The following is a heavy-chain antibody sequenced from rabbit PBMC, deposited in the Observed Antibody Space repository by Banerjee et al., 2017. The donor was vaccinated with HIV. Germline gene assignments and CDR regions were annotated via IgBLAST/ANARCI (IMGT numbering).Heavy chain of an antibody. V-gene: IGHV1S40*01. J-gene: IGHJ6*01. CDR3: ARQGDLYATYGDRTYAYATLDL. CDR2: IYGGSSGST. D-gene: IGHD6-1*01. CDR1: GFSFSSTYY. Sequence: QSLEESGGDLVKPGASLTLTCTASGFSFSSTYYICWVRQAPGKGLEWIACIYGGSSGSTYYASWAKGRFTVSKTSSTTVTLQMTSLTAADTATYFCARQGDLYATYGDRTYAYATLDLWGPGTLVTVS.